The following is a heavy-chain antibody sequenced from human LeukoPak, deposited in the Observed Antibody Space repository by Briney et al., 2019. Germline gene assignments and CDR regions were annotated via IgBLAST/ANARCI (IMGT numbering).Heavy chain of an antibody. Sequence: ASVKVSCKASGYTFTSYGISGVRPPPGQGLEWMGWISAYNGNKNYAQKLQGRVTMTTDTSTSPAYMEMRSLRADDTAVYYCARGGNYKIANQRYFDYWGQGTLVTVSS. CDR3: ARGGNYKIANQRYFDY. J-gene: IGHJ4*02. CDR2: ISAYNGNK. D-gene: IGHD1-14*01. CDR1: GYTFTSYG. V-gene: IGHV1-18*01.